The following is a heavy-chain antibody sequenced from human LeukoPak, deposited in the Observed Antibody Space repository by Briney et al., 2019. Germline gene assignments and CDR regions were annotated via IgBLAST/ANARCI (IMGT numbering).Heavy chain of an antibody. J-gene: IGHJ4*02. CDR2: INHSGST. D-gene: IGHD6-19*01. Sequence: SETLSLTCAVYGGSFSGYYWSWLRQPPGKGLEWIGEINHSGSTNYNPSLKSRVTISVDTSKNQFSLKLSSVTAADTAVYYCARVVGSGWYWGGYFDYWGQGTLVTVSS. V-gene: IGHV4-34*01. CDR3: ARVVGSGWYWGGYFDY. CDR1: GGSFSGYY.